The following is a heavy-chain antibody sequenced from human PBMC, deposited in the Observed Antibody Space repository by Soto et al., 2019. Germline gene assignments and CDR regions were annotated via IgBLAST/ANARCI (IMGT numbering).Heavy chain of an antibody. J-gene: IGHJ6*03. CDR1: GFTFDDYA. V-gene: IGHV3-9*01. CDR2: ISWNSGSI. CDR3: AKDANYGDYDYYYYYMDV. D-gene: IGHD4-17*01. Sequence: GGSLRLSCAASGFTFDDYAMHWVRQAPGKGLEWVSGISWNSGSIGYADSVKGRFTISRDNAKNSLYLQMNSLRAEDTALYYCAKDANYGDYDYYYYYMDVWGKGTTVTVSS.